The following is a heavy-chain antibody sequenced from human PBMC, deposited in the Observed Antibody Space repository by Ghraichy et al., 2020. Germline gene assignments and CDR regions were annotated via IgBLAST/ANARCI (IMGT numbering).Heavy chain of an antibody. J-gene: IGHJ6*04. CDR2: ISGSGGST. CDR3: AKDGPGMVVVAATRYGMDV. Sequence: GGSLRLSCAASGFTFSSYAMSWVRQAPGKGLECVSAISGSGGSTYYADSVKGRFTISRDNSKNTLYLQMNSLRAEDTAVYYCAKDGPGMVVVAATRYGMDVWGKETXVTXSS. D-gene: IGHD2-15*01. CDR1: GFTFSSYA. V-gene: IGHV3-23*01.